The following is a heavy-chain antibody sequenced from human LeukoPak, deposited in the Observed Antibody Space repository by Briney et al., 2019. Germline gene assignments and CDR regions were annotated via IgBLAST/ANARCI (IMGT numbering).Heavy chain of an antibody. CDR2: IYHSGST. Sequence: PSETLSLTCTVSGGSISSSNWWSWVRQPPGKGLEWIGEIYHSGSTNYNPSLKSRVTISVDKSKNQFSLKLSSVTAADTAVYYCARDSGERGSGSYLIAYWGQGTLVTVSS. D-gene: IGHD3-10*01. CDR3: ARDSGERGSGSYLIAY. J-gene: IGHJ4*02. CDR1: GGSISSSNW. V-gene: IGHV4-4*02.